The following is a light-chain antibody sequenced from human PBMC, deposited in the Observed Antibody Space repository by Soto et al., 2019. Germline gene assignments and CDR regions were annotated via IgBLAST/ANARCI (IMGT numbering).Light chain of an antibody. CDR1: QNIHNH. V-gene: IGKV3-15*01. J-gene: IGKJ4*01. CDR2: DAI. Sequence: DKLMSQSPATLSVSPGERVTLSCRASQNIHNHMSWFLQKPGQTPRRLIYDAIIRAPDVPARFSGSWSGTELPLTINSLQSEDFAVYYCQQYDAWPLTFGGGTKVEIK. CDR3: QQYDAWPLT.